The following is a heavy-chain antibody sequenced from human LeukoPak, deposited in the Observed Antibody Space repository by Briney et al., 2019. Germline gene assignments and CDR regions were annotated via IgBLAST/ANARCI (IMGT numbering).Heavy chain of an antibody. J-gene: IGHJ6*04. CDR3: VRGKANYGSGSDV. Sequence: GGSLRLSCAASGFTFSRHNMNWVRQAPGKGLEWVSSISSSSSYIYYADSVKGRFTISRDNARNSPYLQMNSLRAEDTAVYYCVRGKANYGSGSDVWGKGTTVTVSS. CDR2: ISSSSSYI. CDR1: GFTFSRHN. V-gene: IGHV3-21*01. D-gene: IGHD3-10*01.